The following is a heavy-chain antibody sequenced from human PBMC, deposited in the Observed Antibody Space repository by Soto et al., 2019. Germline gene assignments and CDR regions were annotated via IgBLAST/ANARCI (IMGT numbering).Heavy chain of an antibody. V-gene: IGHV6-1*01. CDR3: ARTVGWIDP. Sequence: PSQTLSLTCAISGDNVSSNSAAWNWIRQSPPRGLEWLGRTYYRSKWYKEYAASVKSRITINPDTSKNQFSLQLNSVSPEDTAVYYCARTVGWIDPWGQGTLVTVSS. J-gene: IGHJ5*02. CDR2: TYYRSKWYK. CDR1: GDNVSSNSAA. D-gene: IGHD2-15*01.